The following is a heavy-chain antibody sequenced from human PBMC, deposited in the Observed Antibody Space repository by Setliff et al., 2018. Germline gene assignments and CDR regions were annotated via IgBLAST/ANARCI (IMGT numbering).Heavy chain of an antibody. CDR1: GFTFSNAW. CDR3: TTDPPNYYDSSGYYTYLVDY. Sequence: GGSLRLSCAASGFTFSNAWMNWVRQAPGKGLEWVGRIKSKTDGGTTDYAAPVKGRFTISRDDSKNTLYLQMNSLKTEDTAVYYCTTDPPNYYDSSGYYTYLVDYWGQGTLVTVSS. V-gene: IGHV3-15*07. J-gene: IGHJ4*02. D-gene: IGHD3-22*01. CDR2: IKSKTDGGTT.